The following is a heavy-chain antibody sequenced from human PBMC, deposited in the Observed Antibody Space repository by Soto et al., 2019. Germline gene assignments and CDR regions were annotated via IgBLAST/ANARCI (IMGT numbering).Heavy chain of an antibody. CDR2: INPNSGGT. CDR3: AREGNLGYCSSTSCPFDY. D-gene: IGHD2-2*01. J-gene: IGHJ4*02. CDR1: VYTFTGYH. Sequence: ASLKVSCKASVYTFTGYHIHWVRPAPGQGLEWMGWINPNSGGTNYAQKFRGRVTMTRDTSISTAYMELSRLRSDDTAVYYCAREGNLGYCSSTSCPFDYWGQGTRVNVSA. V-gene: IGHV1-2*02.